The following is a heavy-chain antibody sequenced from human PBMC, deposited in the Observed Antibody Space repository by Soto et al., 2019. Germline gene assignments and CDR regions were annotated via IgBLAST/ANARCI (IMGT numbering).Heavy chain of an antibody. CDR2: ISGSGGST. CDR1: GFTFSSYA. V-gene: IGHV3-23*01. D-gene: IGHD2-21*02. Sequence: GGSLRLSCAASGFTFSSYAMSWVRQAPGKGLEWVSAISGSGGSTYYADSVKGRFTVSSDNSKNTLYLQMNSLRAEDTALYYCARSHCGADCYSRLDYWGQGTLVTVSS. J-gene: IGHJ4*02. CDR3: ARSHCGADCYSRLDY.